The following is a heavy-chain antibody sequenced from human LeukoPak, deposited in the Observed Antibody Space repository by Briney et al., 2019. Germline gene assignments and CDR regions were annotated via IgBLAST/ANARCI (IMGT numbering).Heavy chain of an antibody. CDR2: ISRSGSTK. D-gene: IGHD3-22*01. CDR1: GFTFSDYN. Sequence: GGSLRLSCAASGFTFSDYNMRWIRQAPGKGLEWVSSISRSGSTKYYADSVKGRFTISMDNAKNSLFLQMNSLRAEDTAVYYCARERKPEYYYDSSGCSDYWGQGALVTVSS. V-gene: IGHV3-11*01. CDR3: ARERKPEYYYDSSGCSDY. J-gene: IGHJ4*02.